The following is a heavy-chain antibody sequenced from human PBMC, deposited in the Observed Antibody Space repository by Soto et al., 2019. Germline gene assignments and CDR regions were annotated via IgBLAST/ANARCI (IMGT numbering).Heavy chain of an antibody. CDR2: ISAYNGDT. Sequence: ASVKVSCKASGYTFSIYGITWVRQAPGQGLEWMGWISAYNGDTNYAQKLQGRVTMTTDTSTSTAYMELRSLRSDDTAVYYCARPRGYDVPSYCYHMDVWGQGTTVTVSS. CDR3: ARPRGYDVPSYCYHMDV. J-gene: IGHJ6*02. CDR1: GYTFSIYG. D-gene: IGHD5-12*01. V-gene: IGHV1-18*01.